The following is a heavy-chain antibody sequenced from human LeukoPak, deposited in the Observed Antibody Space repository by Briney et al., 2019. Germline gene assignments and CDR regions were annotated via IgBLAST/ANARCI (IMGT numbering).Heavy chain of an antibody. Sequence: SETLSLTCAVYGGSFSGYYWSWIRQPPGKGLEWIGEINHSGSTNYNPSLKSRVTISVDTSKNQFSLKLSSVTAADTAVYYCARVGDRYYYDSSGYLDYWGQGTLVTVSS. CDR2: INHSGST. V-gene: IGHV4-34*01. J-gene: IGHJ4*02. CDR3: ARVGDRYYYDSSGYLDY. D-gene: IGHD3-22*01. CDR1: GGSFSGYY.